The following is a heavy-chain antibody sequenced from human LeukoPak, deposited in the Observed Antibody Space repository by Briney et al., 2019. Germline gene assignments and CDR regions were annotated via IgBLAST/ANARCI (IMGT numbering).Heavy chain of an antibody. V-gene: IGHV3-7*01. D-gene: IGHD3-10*01. Sequence: GGSLRLSCAVSGFTFSRFWMSWVRQAPGKGLEWVADIKQDGSQKSYVDSVKGRFTISRDNANNSLYLQMNSLRAEDTAVYYCVRDSDHVRDYWGQGTLVTVSS. CDR1: GFTFSRFW. CDR3: VRDSDHVRDY. CDR2: IKQDGSQK. J-gene: IGHJ4*02.